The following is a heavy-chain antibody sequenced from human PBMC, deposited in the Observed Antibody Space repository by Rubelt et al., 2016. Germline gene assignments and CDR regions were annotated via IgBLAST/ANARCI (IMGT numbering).Heavy chain of an antibody. Sequence: QVQLQESGPGLVKPSQTLSLTCTVSGGSISSGGSYWRWIRQHPGTGLEWIGSIYYSGSTYYNPSLKSRVTISVDTSKNQFSLKLSSVTAADTAVYYCARDSGSRIFDYWGQGTLVTVSS. CDR2: IYYSGST. J-gene: IGHJ4*02. CDR1: GGSISSGGSY. CDR3: ARDSGSRIFDY. V-gene: IGHV4-31*03. D-gene: IGHD2/OR15-2a*01.